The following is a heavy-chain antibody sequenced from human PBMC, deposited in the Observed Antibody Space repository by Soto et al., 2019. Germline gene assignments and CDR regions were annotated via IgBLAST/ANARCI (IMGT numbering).Heavy chain of an antibody. CDR2: INAGNGNT. J-gene: IGHJ4*02. V-gene: IGHV1-3*01. Sequence: VPLWEFWAEGKKAWGFIEVSCKGSGYTLTRHGFHWVPQAPGQRVEWMGWINAGNGNTKYLQKFQGRVTITRDTSASTAYMELSSLRSEDTAVYYCARGIAPYYFDYWGQGTLVTVSS. CDR3: ARGIAPYYFDY. D-gene: IGHD6-13*01. CDR1: GYTLTRHG.